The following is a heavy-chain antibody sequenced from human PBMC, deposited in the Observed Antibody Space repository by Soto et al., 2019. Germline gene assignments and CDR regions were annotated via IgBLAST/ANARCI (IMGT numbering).Heavy chain of an antibody. V-gene: IGHV3-11*06. CDR2: ISPGSRYP. D-gene: IGHD2-15*01. CDR1: GFTFGDSY. CDR3: VRGGGGGLFDP. Sequence: QVQLVESGGGLVPPGGSLRLSCAVSGFTFGDSYMSWIRQAPGTGLEWLSYISPGSRYPAYADSVKGRFTISRDNAKRSLYLQMMSLTAEDTAIYYCVRGGGGGLFDPWGQGTMVTVSS. J-gene: IGHJ5*02.